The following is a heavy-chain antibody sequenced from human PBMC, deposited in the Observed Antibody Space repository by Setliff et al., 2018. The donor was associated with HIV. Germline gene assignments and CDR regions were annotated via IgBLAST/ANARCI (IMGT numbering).Heavy chain of an antibody. D-gene: IGHD3-22*01. CDR3: ARGRPDDSVGFGY. J-gene: IGHJ4*02. V-gene: IGHV4-34*01. CDR2: IYYSGST. CDR1: GGSFSAYS. Sequence: SETLSLTCAVYGGSFSAYSWSWIRQSPGKGLEWIGEIYYSGSTNYNPSLKSRVTISVDTSKNQFSLKLTSVTAADTAVYYCARGRPDDSVGFGYWGQGTLVTVSS.